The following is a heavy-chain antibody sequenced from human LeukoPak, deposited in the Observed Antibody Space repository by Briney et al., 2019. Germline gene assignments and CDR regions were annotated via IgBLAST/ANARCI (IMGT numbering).Heavy chain of an antibody. J-gene: IGHJ5*02. Sequence: GASVKVSCKASGYTFTSYGISWVRQAPGQGLEWMGWISAYNGNTNYAQKFQGRVTITADESTSTAYMELSSLRSEDTAVYYCARAMATISSWFDPWGQGTLVTVSS. V-gene: IGHV1-18*01. D-gene: IGHD5-24*01. CDR1: GYTFTSYG. CDR3: ARAMATISSWFDP. CDR2: ISAYNGNT.